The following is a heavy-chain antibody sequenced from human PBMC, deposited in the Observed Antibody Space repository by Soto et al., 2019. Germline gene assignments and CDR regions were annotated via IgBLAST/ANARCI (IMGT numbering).Heavy chain of an antibody. J-gene: IGHJ4*02. V-gene: IGHV1-3*01. CDR1: GYTFTSYA. CDR2: INAGNGNT. CDR3: ARSLVVVTADDY. D-gene: IGHD2-21*02. Sequence: QVQLVQSGAEVKKPGASVKVSCKASGYTFTSYAMHWVRQAPGQRLEWMGWINAGNGNTKYSQKFQGRVTITRDTSASTAYMELSSLRSEDTAVYYCARSLVVVTADDYWGQGTLVTVSS.